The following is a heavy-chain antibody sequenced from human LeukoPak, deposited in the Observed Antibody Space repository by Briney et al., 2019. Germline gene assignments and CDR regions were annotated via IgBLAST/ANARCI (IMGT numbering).Heavy chain of an antibody. V-gene: IGHV3-21*01. J-gene: IGHJ4*02. CDR1: GFTFSSYN. CDR3: ARQRSSSWYGSNDY. Sequence: GGSLRLSCAASGFTFSSYNMNWVRQAPGKGLEWVSSITSGSSYIYYADSVKGRFTISRDNAKNSLYLQMNSLRAEDTAVYYCARQRSSSWYGSNDYWGQGTLVTVSS. D-gene: IGHD6-13*01. CDR2: ITSGSSYI.